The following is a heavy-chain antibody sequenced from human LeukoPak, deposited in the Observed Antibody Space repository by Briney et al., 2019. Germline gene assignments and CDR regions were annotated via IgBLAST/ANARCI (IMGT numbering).Heavy chain of an antibody. CDR3: AKDVYCSGGSCYHAFDI. J-gene: IGHJ3*02. V-gene: IGHV3-30*18. CDR1: GFTFSSYG. D-gene: IGHD2-15*01. CDR2: ISYDGSNK. Sequence: GRSLRLSCVASGFTFSSYGMHWVRQAPGKGLEWVALISYDGSNKYYADSVKGRFTISRDNSKNTLDLQMNSLRAEDTAVYYCAKDVYCSGGSCYHAFDIWGQGTMVTVSS.